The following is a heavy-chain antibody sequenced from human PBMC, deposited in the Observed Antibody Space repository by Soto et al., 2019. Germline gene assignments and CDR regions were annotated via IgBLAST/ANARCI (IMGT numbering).Heavy chain of an antibody. Sequence: EVQLVESGGGLVKPGGSLRLSCAASGFTFSSYSMNWVRQAPGKGLEWVSSISSSSSYIYYADSVKGRFTISRDNAKNSLYLQMNSLRAEDTAVYYCARDGGSSTEEYYYYYYYMDVWGKGTTVTVSS. D-gene: IGHD1-26*01. J-gene: IGHJ6*03. CDR2: ISSSSSYI. V-gene: IGHV3-21*01. CDR1: GFTFSSYS. CDR3: ARDGGSSTEEYYYYYYYMDV.